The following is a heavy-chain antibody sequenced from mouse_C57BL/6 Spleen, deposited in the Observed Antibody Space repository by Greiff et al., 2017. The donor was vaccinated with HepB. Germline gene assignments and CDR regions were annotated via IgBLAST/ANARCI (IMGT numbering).Heavy chain of an antibody. J-gene: IGHJ4*01. Sequence: VESEGGLVQPGSSMKLSCTASGFTFSDYYMAWVRQVPEKGLEWVANINYDGSSTYYLDSLKSRFIISRDNAKNILYLQMSSLKSEDTATYYCAREGGNPYYAMDYWGQGTSVTVSS. V-gene: IGHV5-16*01. CDR1: GFTFSDYY. D-gene: IGHD1-1*02. CDR2: INYDGSST. CDR3: AREGGNPYYAMDY.